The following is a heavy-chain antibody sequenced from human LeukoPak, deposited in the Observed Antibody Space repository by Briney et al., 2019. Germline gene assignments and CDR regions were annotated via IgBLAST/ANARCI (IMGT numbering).Heavy chain of an antibody. CDR1: GYTFTSYG. J-gene: IGHJ4*02. D-gene: IGHD6-19*01. CDR2: ISAYNGST. V-gene: IGHV1-18*01. CDR3: ARQDSSGWYVDY. Sequence: ASVKVSCKASGYTFTSYGISWLRQAPGQGLEWMGWISAYNGSTNYAQKLQGRVTMTTDTSTSTAYMELRSLRSDDTAVYYCARQDSSGWYVDYWGQGTLVTVSS.